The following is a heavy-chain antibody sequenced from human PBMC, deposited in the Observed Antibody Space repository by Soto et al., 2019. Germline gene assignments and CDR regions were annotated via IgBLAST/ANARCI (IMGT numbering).Heavy chain of an antibody. Sequence: EVQLVESGGGLVKPGGSLRLSCAASGFTFSNAWMNWVRQAPGKGLEWVGRIKSKTDGGTTDYAAPVKGRFTISRDDSKNTLYLQMNSLKTEDTAVYYCTTDRTSSSWYQGYGMDVWGQGTTVTVSS. CDR3: TTDRTSSSWYQGYGMDV. CDR1: GFTFSNAW. V-gene: IGHV3-15*07. CDR2: IKSKTDGGTT. J-gene: IGHJ6*02. D-gene: IGHD6-13*01.